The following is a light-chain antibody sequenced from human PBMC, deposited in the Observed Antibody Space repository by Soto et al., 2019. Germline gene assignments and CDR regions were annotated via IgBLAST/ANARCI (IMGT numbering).Light chain of an antibody. Sequence: EIVMTQSPATLSVSPGERATLSCRASQSVNSNLAWYQQKPGQAPRLLLYGASTRVTGVPARFSGSGFGTEFTLTISSLQSEDFEVYYCQQYYDWAPYTFGQGTKLEIK. CDR1: QSVNSN. V-gene: IGKV3-15*01. CDR2: GAS. J-gene: IGKJ2*01. CDR3: QQYYDWAPYT.